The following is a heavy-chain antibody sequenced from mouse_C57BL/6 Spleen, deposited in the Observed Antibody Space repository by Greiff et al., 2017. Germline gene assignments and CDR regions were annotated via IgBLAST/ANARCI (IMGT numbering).Heavy chain of an antibody. D-gene: IGHD1-1*01. CDR1: GYTFTSYW. Sequence: QVQLKQPGAELVKPGASVKLSCKASGYTFTSYWMHWVKQRPGRGLEWIGRIDPNSGGTKYNEKFKSKATLTVDKPSSTAYMQLSSLTSEDSAVYYCARDLITTVVADWYFDVWGTGTTVTVSS. V-gene: IGHV1-72*01. J-gene: IGHJ1*03. CDR3: ARDLITTVVADWYFDV. CDR2: IDPNSGGT.